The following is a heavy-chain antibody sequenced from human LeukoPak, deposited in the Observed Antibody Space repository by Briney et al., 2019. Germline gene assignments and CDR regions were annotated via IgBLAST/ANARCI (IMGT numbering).Heavy chain of an antibody. J-gene: IGHJ4*02. CDR1: GYIFIGYY. CDR2: INPNSGGT. D-gene: IGHD3-22*01. CDR3: ARDSGYYDSSGYPHY. Sequence: GASVKVSCKASGYIFIGYYMHWVRQAPGQGLEWMGWINPNSGGTNYAQKFQGRVTMTRDTSISTAYMELSRLRSDDTAVYYCARDSGYYDSSGYPHYWGQGTLVTVSS. V-gene: IGHV1-2*02.